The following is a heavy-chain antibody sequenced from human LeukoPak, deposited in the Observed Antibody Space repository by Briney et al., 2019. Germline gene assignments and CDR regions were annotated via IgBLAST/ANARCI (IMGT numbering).Heavy chain of an antibody. Sequence: GESLRLSCAASGFTFSSYAMHWVRQAPGKGLEWVAVISYDGSNKYYADSMKGRFTISRDNSKNTLYLQMNSLRAEDTAVYYCARGGPYCSGGSCYLDYWGQGTLVTVSS. D-gene: IGHD2-15*01. CDR2: ISYDGSNK. V-gene: IGHV3-30-3*01. CDR3: ARGGPYCSGGSCYLDY. J-gene: IGHJ4*02. CDR1: GFTFSSYA.